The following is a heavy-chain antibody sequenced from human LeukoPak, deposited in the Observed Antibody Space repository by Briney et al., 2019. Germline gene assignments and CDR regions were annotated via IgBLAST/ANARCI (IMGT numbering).Heavy chain of an antibody. V-gene: IGHV3-7*01. CDR3: ARPKGRIAVAGFDY. CDR2: IKQDGSDK. Sequence: GGSLRLSCAASGFTFSSYWMRWVRQAPGKGLVWVTYIKQDGSDKYYVDSVKGRFTISRDNATNSLYLQMNSLKAEDTAVYYWARPKGRIAVAGFDYWCQGNLVPVSS. J-gene: IGHJ4*02. CDR1: GFTFSSYW. D-gene: IGHD6-19*01.